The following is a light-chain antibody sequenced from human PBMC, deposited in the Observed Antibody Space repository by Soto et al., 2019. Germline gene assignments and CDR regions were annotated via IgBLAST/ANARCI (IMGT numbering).Light chain of an antibody. CDR1: NSNIGNHY. CDR3: GTWDDSLTVVV. V-gene: IGLV1-51*01. Sequence: QSVLTQPPSVSAAPGQKVTISCSGGNSNIGNHYVSWYQQVPGTAPTLLIYDNNKRPSGIPDRFSGSKSGTSATLDITGLQTEDEADYYCGTWDDSLTVVVLGGGTKLTVL. CDR2: DNN. J-gene: IGLJ2*01.